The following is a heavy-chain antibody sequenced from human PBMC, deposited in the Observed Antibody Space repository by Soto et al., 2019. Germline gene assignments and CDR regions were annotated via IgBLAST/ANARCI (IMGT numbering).Heavy chain of an antibody. Sequence: GGSLRLSCAASGFTFSNYAMDWVRQAPGKGLEWVAAISNSFSDGNTHYADSVKGRFTISRDNDKNTVFLEMNSLRAEDTAVYYCAKVFSPEGGNYFDYWGQGTLVTVSS. J-gene: IGHJ4*02. CDR1: GFTFSNYA. CDR3: AKVFSPEGGNYFDY. CDR2: ISNSFSDGNT. V-gene: IGHV3-23*01.